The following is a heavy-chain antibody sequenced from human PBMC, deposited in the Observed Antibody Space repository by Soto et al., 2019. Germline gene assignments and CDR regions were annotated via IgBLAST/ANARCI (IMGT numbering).Heavy chain of an antibody. CDR2: IYHSGST. V-gene: IGHV4-4*02. D-gene: IGHD6-19*01. J-gene: IGHJ4*02. CDR1: GGSISSSNW. CDR3: ARGVSSGWYEGVFDY. Sequence: SETLSLTCAVSGGSISSSNWWSWVRQPPGKGLEWIGEIYHSGSTNYNPSLKSRVTISVDKSKNQFSLKLSSVTAADTAVYYCARGVSSGWYEGVFDYWGQGTLVTVSS.